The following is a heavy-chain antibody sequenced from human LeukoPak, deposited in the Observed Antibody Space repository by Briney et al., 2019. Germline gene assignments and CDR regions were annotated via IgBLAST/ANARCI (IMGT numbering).Heavy chain of an antibody. V-gene: IGHV4-4*09. CDR2: IYTSGST. CDR1: GGSISSYY. CDR3: ARHAPYTYYYDSSGPFDY. J-gene: IGHJ4*02. D-gene: IGHD3-22*01. Sequence: SETLSLTCTVPGGSISSYYWSWIRQPPGKGLEWIGYIYTSGSTNYNASLKSRVTISVDTSNNQFSLKLSSLTAADTALYYCARHAPYTYYYDSSGPFDYWGQGTLVTVSS.